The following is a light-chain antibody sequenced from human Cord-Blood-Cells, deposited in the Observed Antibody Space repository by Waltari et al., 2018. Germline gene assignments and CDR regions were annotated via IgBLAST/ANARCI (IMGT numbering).Light chain of an antibody. Sequence: QSVLTQPPSVSGAPGQRVTISCTGSSSNTGAGYDVHWYQQLPGTAPKRPIYGNSMRPSGVRDRFSGSKSVNSASLAITGLQARDEADYDCQSYDSSLRGVVFGGGTKLTVL. J-gene: IGLJ2*01. CDR2: GNS. CDR3: QSYDSSLRGVV. V-gene: IGLV1-40*01. CDR1: SSNTGAGYD.